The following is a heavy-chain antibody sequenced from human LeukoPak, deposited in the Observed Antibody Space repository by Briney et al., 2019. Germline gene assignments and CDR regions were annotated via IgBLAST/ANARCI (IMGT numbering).Heavy chain of an antibody. CDR1: GFNFSNAW. D-gene: IGHD1-1*01. J-gene: IGHJ3*02. CDR2: ISSSGSTI. V-gene: IGHV3-48*04. CDR3: ARDHTGSDAFDI. Sequence: GGSLRLSCAASGFNFSNAWMNWVRQAPGKGLEWVSYISSSGSTIYYADSVKGRFTISRDNAKNSLYLQMNSLRAEDTAVYYCARDHTGSDAFDIWGQGTMVTVSS.